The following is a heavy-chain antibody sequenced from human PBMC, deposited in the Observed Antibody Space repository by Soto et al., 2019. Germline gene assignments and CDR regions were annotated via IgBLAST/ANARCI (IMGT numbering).Heavy chain of an antibody. J-gene: IGHJ4*02. CDR3: ARRQSHRPGQIVVVPAGPLDY. CDR1: GGSFSGYY. CDR2: INHSGST. D-gene: IGHD2-2*01. Sequence: PSETLSLTCAVYGGSFSGYYWSWIRQPPGKGLEWIGEINHSGSTNYNPSLKSRVTISVDTSKNQFSLKLSSVTAADTAVYYCARRQSHRPGQIVVVPAGPLDYWGQGTLVTVSS. V-gene: IGHV4-34*01.